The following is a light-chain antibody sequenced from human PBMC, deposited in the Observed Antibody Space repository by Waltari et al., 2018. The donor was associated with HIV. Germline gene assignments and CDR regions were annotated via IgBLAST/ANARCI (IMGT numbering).Light chain of an antibody. J-gene: IGKJ3*01. CDR1: HNLSNF. V-gene: IGKV1-39*01. Sequence: DIQLTQSPHSLSASVGDTVTITCRPSHNLSNFLNLYQYKPGKGPKLLIFGANSLHIGVPSRFRGTKGGTDFALTLSGLQPEDFATYYCQQSYRTFTFGPGTKVDV. CDR2: GAN. CDR3: QQSYRTFT.